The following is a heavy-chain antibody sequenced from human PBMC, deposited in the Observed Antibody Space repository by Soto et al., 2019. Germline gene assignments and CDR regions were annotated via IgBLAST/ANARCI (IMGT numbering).Heavy chain of an antibody. CDR3: VRDLAHGYTGNV. CDR1: GAIVTSGENY. CDR2: IYDSGVT. V-gene: IGHV4-30-4*08. D-gene: IGHD5-18*01. J-gene: IGHJ3*01. Sequence: SETLSLTCSVSGAIVTSGENYWIWVRQPPGKGLEWIGYIYDSGVTNYTPALKSRVTLSLDRPNNEVSLKLRSVTAADTAVYFCVRDLAHGYTGNVWGKGTLVSVSS.